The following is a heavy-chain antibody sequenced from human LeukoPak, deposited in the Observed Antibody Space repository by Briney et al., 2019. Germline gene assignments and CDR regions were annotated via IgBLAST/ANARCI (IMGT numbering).Heavy chain of an antibody. V-gene: IGHV3-48*01. Sequence: GGSLRLSCAASGFTFSSYSMNWVRQAPGKGLEWVSYISSSSNNIYYADSVRGRFTISRDDAKNSLYVQMNSLRAEDTAVYYCARRGPWGQGTLVTVSS. CDR3: ARRGP. CDR1: GFTFSSYS. J-gene: IGHJ5*02. CDR2: ISSSSNNI.